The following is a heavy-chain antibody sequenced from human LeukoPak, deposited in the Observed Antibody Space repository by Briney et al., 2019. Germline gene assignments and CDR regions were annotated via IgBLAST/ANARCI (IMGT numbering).Heavy chain of an antibody. D-gene: IGHD6-6*01. Sequence: SETLSLTCTVSGGSISSYYWSWIRQPAGKGLEWIGRIYTSGSNNYNPSLKSRVTMSVDTSKNQFSLKLSSVTAADTAVYYCARDLTGLAAPNAFDIWGQGTMVTVSS. CDR3: ARDLTGLAAPNAFDI. CDR2: IYTSGSN. CDR1: GGSISSYY. V-gene: IGHV4-4*07. J-gene: IGHJ3*02.